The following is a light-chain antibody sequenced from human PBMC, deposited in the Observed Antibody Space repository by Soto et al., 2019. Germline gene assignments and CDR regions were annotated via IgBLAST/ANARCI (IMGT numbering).Light chain of an antibody. V-gene: IGLV2-14*03. CDR1: RGVVGAYNR. Sequence: QSVLTNPASVSRSPGQSITISRPGTRGVVGAYNRVSLYRQHPGKAPKLMIYDVSSRPSGVSNRFSGSKSGNTAFLTISRLQAEDEADYYCSSFTSTTTLDVFGTGTKVTVL. CDR3: SSFTSTTTLDV. CDR2: DVS. J-gene: IGLJ1*01.